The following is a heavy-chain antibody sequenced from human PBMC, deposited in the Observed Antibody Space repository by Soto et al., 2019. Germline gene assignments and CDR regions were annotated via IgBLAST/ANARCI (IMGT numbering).Heavy chain of an antibody. CDR2: IYHSGST. V-gene: IGHV4-4*02. Sequence: NPSETLSLTCAVSGGSISSSNWWSWVRQPPGKGLEWIGEIYHSGSTNYNPSLKSRVTISVDKSKNQFSLKLSSVTAADTAVYYCARGIVLMVYANYYGMDVWGQGTTVTVSS. D-gene: IGHD2-8*01. CDR1: GGSISSSNW. J-gene: IGHJ6*02. CDR3: ARGIVLMVYANYYGMDV.